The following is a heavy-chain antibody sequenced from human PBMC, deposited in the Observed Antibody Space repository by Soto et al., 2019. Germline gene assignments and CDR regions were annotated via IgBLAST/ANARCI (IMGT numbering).Heavy chain of an antibody. J-gene: IGHJ4*02. D-gene: IGHD1-26*01. CDR1: SAPVSSTTYT. CDR3: ARGLITGSQYSGGWYYFDS. Sequence: SETLSLTCTVSSAPVSSTTYTWGWIRQPPGKGLEWVASVYYGGRSYYNPSLNSRVTISVDTSKNQFSLKMTSVSAADTAVYYCARGLITGSQYSGGWYYFDSWGQGTLVTVSS. V-gene: IGHV4-39*01. CDR2: VYYGGRS.